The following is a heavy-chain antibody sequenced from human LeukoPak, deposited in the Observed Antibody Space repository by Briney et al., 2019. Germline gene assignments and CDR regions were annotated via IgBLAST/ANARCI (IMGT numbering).Heavy chain of an antibody. CDR2: MNPNSANT. J-gene: IGHJ4*02. Sequence: ASVKVSCKASGYTFTSYDINWVRQAPGQGLEWMGWMNPNSANTGYAQKFQGRVTMTRNTSISTAYMELSSLRSEDTAVYYCARGIRGRRTFDYWGQGTLVTVSS. V-gene: IGHV1-8*02. D-gene: IGHD3-16*01. CDR3: ARGIRGRRTFDY. CDR1: GYTFTSYD.